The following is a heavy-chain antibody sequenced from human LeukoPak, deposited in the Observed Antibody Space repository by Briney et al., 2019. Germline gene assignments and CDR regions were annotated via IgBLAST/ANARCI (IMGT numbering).Heavy chain of an antibody. V-gene: IGHV1-2*02. J-gene: IGHJ5*02. CDR1: GYTFTGYY. D-gene: IGHD2-15*01. CDR2: VNPNSGGT. Sequence: ASVKVSCKTPGYTFTGYYIHWVRQAPGQGLEWMGWVNPNSGGTHCAQKFQGRVTMTRDTSISTAYMELSRLRSDDTAVYYCASDYCSGGSCREGAFDPWGQGTLVTVSS. CDR3: ASDYCSGGSCREGAFDP.